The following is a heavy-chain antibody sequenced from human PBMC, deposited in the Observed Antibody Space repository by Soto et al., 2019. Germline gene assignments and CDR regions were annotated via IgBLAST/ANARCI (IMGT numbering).Heavy chain of an antibody. Sequence: QVHLVQSGAEVKKPGASVKVSCKGSGYTFTSYGITWVRQAPGQGLEWMGWISAHNGNTDYAQKRQGRVTVTRDTSTSTAYMELRSLCSDDTAVYYCARGRYGDYWGQGALVTLSS. CDR2: ISAHNGNT. D-gene: IGHD1-1*01. CDR3: ARGRYGDY. V-gene: IGHV1-18*01. J-gene: IGHJ4*02. CDR1: GYTFTSYG.